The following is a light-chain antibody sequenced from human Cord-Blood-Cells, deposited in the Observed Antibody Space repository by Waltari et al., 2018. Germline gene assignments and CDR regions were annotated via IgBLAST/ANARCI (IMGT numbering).Light chain of an antibody. J-gene: IGLJ2*01. CDR3: SSYTSSSTVV. Sequence: QSALTQPVSASGSPGQSITISCTGTSSDVGGYNYVSWYQQHPGKAPKLMIYDVSNRPSWVSNRFSGSKSGNTASLTISGLQAEDEADYYCSSYTSSSTVVFGGGTKLTVL. CDR1: SSDVGGYNY. CDR2: DVS. V-gene: IGLV2-14*01.